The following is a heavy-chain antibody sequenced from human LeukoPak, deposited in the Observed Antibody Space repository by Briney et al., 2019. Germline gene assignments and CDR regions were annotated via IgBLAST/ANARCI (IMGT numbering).Heavy chain of an antibody. V-gene: IGHV3-7*01. Sequence: GGSLRLSCAASGFTFSNYWMSWVRQGPGEGLEWVANIKQDGSEKYYVDSVKGRFTISRDNAENSLYLQMNSLRAEDTAVYYCARVYRSSSGYCFDYWAQGTLVTVSS. CDR1: GFTFSNYW. J-gene: IGHJ4*02. D-gene: IGHD6-6*01. CDR2: IKQDGSEK. CDR3: ARVYRSSSGYCFDY.